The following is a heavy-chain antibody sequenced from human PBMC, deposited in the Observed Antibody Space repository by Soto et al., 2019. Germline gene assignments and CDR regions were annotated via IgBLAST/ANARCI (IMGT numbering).Heavy chain of an antibody. CDR2: ISYDGSNK. CDR1: GFTFSSYA. J-gene: IGHJ4*02. D-gene: IGHD6-13*01. V-gene: IGHV3-30-3*01. Sequence: QVQLVESGGGVVQPGRSLRLSCAASGFTFSSYAMHWVRQAPGKGLEWVAVISYDGSNKYYADSVKGRFTISRDNSKNTRYLQMNSLRAEDTAVYYCARSIAARRGYSSSWYGRDFDYWGQGTLVTVSS. CDR3: ARSIAARRGYSSSWYGRDFDY.